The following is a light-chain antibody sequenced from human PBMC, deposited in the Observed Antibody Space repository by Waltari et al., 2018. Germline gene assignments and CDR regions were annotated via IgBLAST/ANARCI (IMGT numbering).Light chain of an antibody. V-gene: IGKV1-39*01. CDR3: QQSYSTPLT. CDR1: QSISSY. CDR2: AAS. J-gene: IGKJ4*01. Sequence: DIQMTQSPSSLSASVGARVTITFRASQSISSYLNWYQQKPGKAPKLLIYAASSLQSGVPSRFSGSGSGTDFTLTISSLQPEDFATYYCQQSYSTPLTFGGGTKVEIK.